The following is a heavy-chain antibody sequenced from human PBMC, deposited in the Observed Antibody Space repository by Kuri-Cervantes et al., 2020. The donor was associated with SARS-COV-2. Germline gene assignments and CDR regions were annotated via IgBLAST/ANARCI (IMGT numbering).Heavy chain of an antibody. CDR1: GFTFSSYA. J-gene: IGHJ4*02. V-gene: IGHV3-23*01. D-gene: IGHD3-10*01. Sequence: GGSLRLSCAASGFTFSSYAMSWVRQAPGKGLEWVSAISGSGGSTYYADSVKGRFTISRDNSKSTLYLQMNSLRAEDTAVYYCAKCEFGRRGYFDYWGQGTLVTVSS. CDR3: AKCEFGRRGYFDY. CDR2: ISGSGGST.